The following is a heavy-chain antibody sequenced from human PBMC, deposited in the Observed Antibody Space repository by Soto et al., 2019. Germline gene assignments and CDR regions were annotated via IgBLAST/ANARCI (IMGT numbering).Heavy chain of an antibody. CDR1: SGSMNSGGYY. CDR2: IYSNGDT. Sequence: PSETLSLTCSVSSGSMNSGGYYWSWIRQHPGKGLEWIGYIYSNGDTYYNPSLKSRVTISVDTSKNQFSLNLTSVTAADTAVYYCARRGGSSSGYYYYALDVWGPGTTVTVS. V-gene: IGHV4-31*03. J-gene: IGHJ6*02. D-gene: IGHD6-6*01. CDR3: ARRGGSSSGYYYYALDV.